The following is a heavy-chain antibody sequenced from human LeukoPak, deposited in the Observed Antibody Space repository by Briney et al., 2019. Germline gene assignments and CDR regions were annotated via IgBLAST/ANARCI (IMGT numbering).Heavy chain of an antibody. Sequence: GGSLRLSCAASGFTLSSAWMSWVRQTTGKGQEWVANIKQDGSEKYYVDSVKGRFTISRDNAKNSLYLQMNSLRAEDTAVYYCARDRANWGHYCDYWGQGTLVTVSS. CDR3: ARDRANWGHYCDY. V-gene: IGHV3-7*01. CDR1: GFTLSSAW. D-gene: IGHD3-16*01. J-gene: IGHJ4*02. CDR2: IKQDGSEK.